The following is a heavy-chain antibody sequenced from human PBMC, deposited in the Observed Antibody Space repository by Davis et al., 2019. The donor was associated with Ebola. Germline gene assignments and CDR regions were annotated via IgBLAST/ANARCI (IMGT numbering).Heavy chain of an antibody. J-gene: IGHJ5*01. V-gene: IGHV1-3*01. D-gene: IGHD3-16*01. CDR2: INGDNGNT. Sequence: AASVKVSCKASGYTFTKYAMHWVRQAPGQRLEWMGWINGDNGNTNYAQQFQGRVTITRDTSASTAYMELSSLRSEDTAVYYCAREGGKTFDPWGQGTLVIVSS. CDR3: AREGGKTFDP. CDR1: GYTFTKYA.